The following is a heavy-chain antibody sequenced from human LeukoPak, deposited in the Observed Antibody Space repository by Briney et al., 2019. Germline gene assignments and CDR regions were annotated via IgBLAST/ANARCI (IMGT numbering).Heavy chain of an antibody. V-gene: IGHV4-34*01. CDR1: GGSFSGYY. J-gene: IGHJ5*02. D-gene: IGHD3-10*01. CDR2: INHSGST. CDR3: ARGAYGSGSYNWFDP. Sequence: PSETLSLTCAVYGGSFSGYYWSWIRQPPGKGLEWIGEINHSGSTNYNPSLRSRVTISVDTSKNQFSLKLSSVTAADTAVYYCARGAYGSGSYNWFDPWGQGTLVTVSS.